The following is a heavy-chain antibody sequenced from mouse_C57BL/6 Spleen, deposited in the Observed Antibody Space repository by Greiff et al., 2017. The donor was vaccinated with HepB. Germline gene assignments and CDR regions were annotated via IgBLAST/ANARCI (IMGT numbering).Heavy chain of an antibody. CDR1: GYTFTSYW. CDR2: IDPSDSYT. CDR3: ARSSYDGYWYFDV. J-gene: IGHJ1*03. V-gene: IGHV1-69*01. Sequence: VQLQQPGAELVMPGASVKLSCKASGYTFTSYWMHWVKQRPGQGLEWIGEIDPSDSYTNYNQKFKGKSTLTVDKSSSTAYMQLSSLTSEDSAVYYCARSSYDGYWYFDVWGTGTTVTVSS. D-gene: IGHD2-3*01.